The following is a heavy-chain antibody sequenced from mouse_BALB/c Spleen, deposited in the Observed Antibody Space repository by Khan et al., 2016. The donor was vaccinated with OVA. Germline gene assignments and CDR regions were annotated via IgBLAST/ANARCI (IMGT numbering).Heavy chain of an antibody. CDR2: INPTSGYT. CDR3: TRDRIDY. CDR1: GYTFTTYW. V-gene: IGHV1-7*01. J-gene: IGHJ2*01. Sequence: QVQLKQSGAELAKPGASVKMSCKASGYTFTTYWMHWVKQRPGQGLEWIGYINPTSGYTDYNDKFKDRATLSADKSSSTAYMQLNSLTSEASAVYYCTRDRIDYWGQGTTLTVSS.